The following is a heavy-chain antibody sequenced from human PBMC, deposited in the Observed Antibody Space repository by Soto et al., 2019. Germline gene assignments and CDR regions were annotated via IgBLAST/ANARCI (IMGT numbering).Heavy chain of an antibody. D-gene: IGHD3-16*01. CDR3: AKDLYLGYYYYGMDV. CDR1: GFTFSSYA. J-gene: IGHJ6*02. CDR2: ISGSGGST. Sequence: GGSLRLSCAASGFTFSSYAMSWVRQAPGKGLEWVSAISGSGGSTYYADSVKGRFTISRDNSKNTLYLQMNSLRVEDTAVYYCAKDLYLGYYYYGMDVWGQGTTVTVSS. V-gene: IGHV3-23*01.